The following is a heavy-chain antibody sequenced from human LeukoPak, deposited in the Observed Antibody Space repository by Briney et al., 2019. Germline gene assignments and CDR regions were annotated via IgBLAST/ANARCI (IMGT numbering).Heavy chain of an antibody. V-gene: IGHV4-34*01. J-gene: IGHJ6*03. Sequence: SETLSLTCAVYGGSFSGYYWSWIRQPPGKGLEWIGEINHSGSTNYNPSLKSRVTISVDTSKNQFSLKLSSVTAADTAVYYCARVHKGYYYYYMDVWGKGTTVTVSS. CDR2: INHSGST. CDR3: ARVHKGYYYYYMDV. CDR1: GGSFSGYY.